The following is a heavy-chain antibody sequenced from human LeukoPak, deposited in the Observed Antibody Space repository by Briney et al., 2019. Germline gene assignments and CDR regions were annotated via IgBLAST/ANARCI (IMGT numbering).Heavy chain of an antibody. D-gene: IGHD5-18*01. CDR1: GYTFTSYA. Sequence: GASVKVSCKASGYTFTSYAMNWVRQAPGQGLEWMGGIIPIFGTANYAQKFQGRVTITADESTSTAYMELSSLRSEDTALYYCASTSRGYSYGYKPDLRFDYWGRGTLVTVSS. CDR2: IIPIFGTA. V-gene: IGHV1-69*13. CDR3: ASTSRGYSYGYKPDLRFDY. J-gene: IGHJ4*02.